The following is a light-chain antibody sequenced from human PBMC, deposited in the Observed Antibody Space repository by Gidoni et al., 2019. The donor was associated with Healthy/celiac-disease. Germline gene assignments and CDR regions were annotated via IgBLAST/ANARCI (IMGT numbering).Light chain of an antibody. V-gene: IGKV1-27*01. Sequence: DIQMTQSPSSLSASVGDRVTITCRASQGISNYLAWDQQKPGKVPKLLIYAASTLQSGVPSRLSGSGSGTDFTLTISSLQPEDVATYYCQKYNSAPHTFGQGTRLEIK. CDR1: QGISNY. CDR3: QKYNSAPHT. J-gene: IGKJ5*01. CDR2: AAS.